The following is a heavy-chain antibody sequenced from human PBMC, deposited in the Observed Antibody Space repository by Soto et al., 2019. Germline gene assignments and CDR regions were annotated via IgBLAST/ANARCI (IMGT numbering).Heavy chain of an antibody. Sequence: QVQLVESGGGVVQPGRSLRLSCAASGFTFSSYAMHWVRQAPGKGLEWVAVISYDGSNKYYADSVKGRFTISRDNSKNTLDVQMNSLRAEDTAGYYWARDRGSKSYYYYGMDVWGQGTTVTLSS. D-gene: IGHD2-2*01. CDR2: ISYDGSNK. V-gene: IGHV3-30-3*01. CDR1: GFTFSSYA. CDR3: ARDRGSKSYYYYGMDV. J-gene: IGHJ6*02.